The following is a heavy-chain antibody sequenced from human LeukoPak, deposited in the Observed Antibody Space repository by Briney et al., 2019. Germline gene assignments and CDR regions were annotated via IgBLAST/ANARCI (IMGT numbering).Heavy chain of an antibody. J-gene: IGHJ4*02. CDR2: ISVSGTST. V-gene: IGHV3-23*01. CDR3: AKGPMVRIDY. Sequence: PGGSLRLSCAASGFTFYNSAMNWVRQAPGKGLEWVSGISVSGTSTYYGDSVMGQFTSSSDNSKNTLYLKMSGLRAEDTAVYYCAKGPMVRIDYWGQGTLVTVSS. CDR1: GFTFYNSA. D-gene: IGHD3-10*01.